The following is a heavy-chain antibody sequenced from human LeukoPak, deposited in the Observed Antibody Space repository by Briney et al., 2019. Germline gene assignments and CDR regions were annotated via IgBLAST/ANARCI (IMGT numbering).Heavy chain of an antibody. D-gene: IGHD3-22*01. J-gene: IGHJ4*02. Sequence: ASVKVSCKASGYTFTSYGISWVRQAPGQGLEWMGWISAYNGNTNYAQKLQGRVTMTTDTSTSTAYMELRSLRSDDTAVYYCASLRIPYDSSGYSPFDYWGQGTLVTVSS. CDR1: GYTFTSYG. CDR3: ASLRIPYDSSGYSPFDY. CDR2: ISAYNGNT. V-gene: IGHV1-18*01.